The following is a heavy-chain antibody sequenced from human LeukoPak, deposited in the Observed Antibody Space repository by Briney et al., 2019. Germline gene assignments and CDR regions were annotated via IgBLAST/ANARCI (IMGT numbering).Heavy chain of an antibody. V-gene: IGHV3-43D*03. J-gene: IGHJ4*02. CDR2: ISWDGGST. CDR3: ARYSAVTTGGFDY. D-gene: IGHD4-17*01. CDR1: GFTFDDYA. Sequence: SGGSLRLSCAASGFTFDDYAMHWVRQAPGKGLEWVSLISWDGGSTYYADSVKGRFTISRDNAKNSLYPQMNSLRAEDTAVYYCARYSAVTTGGFDYWGQGTLVTVSS.